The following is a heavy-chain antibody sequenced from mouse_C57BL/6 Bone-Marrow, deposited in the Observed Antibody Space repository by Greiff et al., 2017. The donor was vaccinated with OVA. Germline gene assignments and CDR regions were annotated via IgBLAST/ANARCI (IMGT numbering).Heavy chain of an antibody. V-gene: IGHV5-12*01. CDR1: GFTFSDYY. Sequence: EVKVEESGGGLVQPGGSLKLSCAASGFTFSDYYMYWVRQTPEKRLEWVAYISNGGGSTYYPDPVKGRFTISRDNAKNTLYLQMSRLKSEDTARYYCARPRAYYYGSSLDWYFDVWGTGTTVTVSS. CDR3: ARPRAYYYGSSLDWYFDV. J-gene: IGHJ1*03. D-gene: IGHD1-1*01. CDR2: ISNGGGST.